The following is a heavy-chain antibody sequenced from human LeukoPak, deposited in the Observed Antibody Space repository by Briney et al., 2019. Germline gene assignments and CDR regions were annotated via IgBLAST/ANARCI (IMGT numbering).Heavy chain of an antibody. Sequence: GSLRLSCAASGFTFSSYEMNWVRQAPGKGLEWLSYISYSGSNIYYADSVKGRFTISRDNAKNSLYLQMNSLRDEDTAVYYCARGTYYNSGSYYNRRDYFDYWGQGTLVTVSS. D-gene: IGHD3-10*01. CDR1: GFTFSSYE. CDR2: ISYSGSNI. J-gene: IGHJ4*02. CDR3: ARGTYYNSGSYYNRRDYFDY. V-gene: IGHV3-48*03.